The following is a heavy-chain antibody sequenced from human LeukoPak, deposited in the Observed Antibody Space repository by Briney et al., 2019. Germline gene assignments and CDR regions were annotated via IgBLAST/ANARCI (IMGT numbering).Heavy chain of an antibody. Sequence: PGGSLRLSCAASGFTFSSHCMNWARQAPGKGLEWVANIKQDGSEKYYVDSVKGRFTISRDNAKNSLYLQMNSLRAEDTAVYYCARDTYYYDSTGGGYFDYWGQGTLVTVSS. V-gene: IGHV3-7*03. CDR2: IKQDGSEK. D-gene: IGHD3-22*01. CDR1: GFTFSSHC. J-gene: IGHJ4*02. CDR3: ARDTYYYDSTGGGYFDY.